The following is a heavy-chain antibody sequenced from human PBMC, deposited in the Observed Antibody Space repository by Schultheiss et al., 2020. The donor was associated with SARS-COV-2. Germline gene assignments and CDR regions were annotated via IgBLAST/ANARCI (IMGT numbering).Heavy chain of an antibody. CDR3: ARGKLLRHFDY. CDR1: GGSITYYY. J-gene: IGHJ4*02. D-gene: IGHD6-6*01. Sequence: SETLSLTCTVSGGSITYYYWSWVRQPPGKGLEWIGEITHSGRTNYNPSLKSRVTISVDTSKNQFSLKLSSVTAADTAVYYCARGKLLRHFDYWGQGSLVTVSS. V-gene: IGHV4-34*01. CDR2: ITHSGRT.